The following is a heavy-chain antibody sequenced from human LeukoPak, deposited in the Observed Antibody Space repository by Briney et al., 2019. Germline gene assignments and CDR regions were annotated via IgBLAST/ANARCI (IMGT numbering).Heavy chain of an antibody. V-gene: IGHV1-8*01. J-gene: IGHJ4*02. Sequence: AASVKVSCKASGYTFTSYDINWVRQATGQGLEWMGWMNPNSGNTGYAQKFQGRVTMTRNTSISTAYMELSSLRSEDTAVYYCARAYGSGSSYHPDYWGQGTLVTVSS. D-gene: IGHD3-10*01. CDR1: GYTFTSYD. CDR2: MNPNSGNT. CDR3: ARAYGSGSSYHPDY.